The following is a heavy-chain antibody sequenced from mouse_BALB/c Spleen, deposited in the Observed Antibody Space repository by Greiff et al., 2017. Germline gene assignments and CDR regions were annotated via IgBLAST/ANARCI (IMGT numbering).Heavy chain of an antibody. Sequence: EVKVVESGGGLVQPGGSLRLSCATSGFTFTDYYMSWVRQPPGKALEWLGFIRNKANGYTTEYSASGKGRFTISRDNSQSILYLQMNTLRAEDSATYYCARDTVVAKAAYWGQGTLVTVSA. J-gene: IGHJ3*01. D-gene: IGHD1-1*01. V-gene: IGHV7-3*02. CDR1: GFTFTDYY. CDR2: IRNKANGYTT. CDR3: ARDTVVAKAAY.